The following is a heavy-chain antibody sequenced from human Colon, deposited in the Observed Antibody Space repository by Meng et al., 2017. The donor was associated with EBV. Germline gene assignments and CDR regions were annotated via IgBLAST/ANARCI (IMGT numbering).Heavy chain of an antibody. V-gene: IGHV4-61*08. D-gene: IGHD1-26*01. J-gene: IGHJ4*02. Sequence: VYGESVSIVGYQWTWIRQQPAKELEWIGAATTTYNPSIKYPVTISVNTSKNPLSLTLTSDTAADRVVYYCARDEMGALAYWGQGTMVTVSS. CDR3: ARDEMGALAY. CDR1: GESVSIVGYQ. CDR2: AATT.